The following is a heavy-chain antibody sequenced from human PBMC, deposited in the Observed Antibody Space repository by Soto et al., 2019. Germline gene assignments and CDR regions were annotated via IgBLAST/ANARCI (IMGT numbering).Heavy chain of an antibody. CDR3: ARDLWGYCGTDCYPLDV. Sequence: QVQLQESGPGLVKPSETLSLTCTVSGGYISGYYWSWIRQPPGKGLEWIGYMYNTGSTVYNPSFKSRVTISVDTSKNQFSLKLNSVTAADTAVYYCARDLWGYCGTDCYPLDVWGQGTTVTVSS. J-gene: IGHJ6*02. V-gene: IGHV4-59*01. D-gene: IGHD2-21*02. CDR2: MYNTGST. CDR1: GGYISGYY.